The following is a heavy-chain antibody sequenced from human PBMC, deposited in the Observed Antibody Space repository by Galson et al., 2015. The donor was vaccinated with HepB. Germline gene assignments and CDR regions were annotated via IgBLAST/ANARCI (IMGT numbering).Heavy chain of an antibody. CDR3: ARGDTAMEEQRPPLDY. Sequence: SLRLSCAASGFTVSSNYMSWVRQAPGKGLEWVSVIYSGGSTYYADSVKGRFTISRDNSKNTLYLQMNSLRAEDTAVYYCARGDTAMEEQRPPLDYWGQGTLVTVSS. D-gene: IGHD5-18*01. J-gene: IGHJ4*02. V-gene: IGHV3-53*01. CDR1: GFTVSSNY. CDR2: IYSGGST.